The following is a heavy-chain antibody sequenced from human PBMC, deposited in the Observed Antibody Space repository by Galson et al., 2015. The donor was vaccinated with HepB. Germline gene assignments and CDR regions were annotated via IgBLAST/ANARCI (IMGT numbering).Heavy chain of an antibody. D-gene: IGHD6-19*01. J-gene: IGHJ4*02. Sequence: SLRLSCAASGFTFSSYSMNWVRQAPGKGLEWDSSISSSSGYIYYADSVKGRFTISRDNAKNSLYLQMNSLRAGDTAVYYCARDTGIAVAGAFNYWGQGTLVTVSS. V-gene: IGHV3-21*01. CDR1: GFTFSSYS. CDR3: ARDTGIAVAGAFNY. CDR2: ISSSSGYI.